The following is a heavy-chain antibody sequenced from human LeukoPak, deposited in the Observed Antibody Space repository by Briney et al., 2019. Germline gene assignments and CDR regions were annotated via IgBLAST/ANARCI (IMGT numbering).Heavy chain of an antibody. V-gene: IGHV3-21*01. CDR2: ISSSSSYI. J-gene: IGHJ4*02. CDR3: ARASYGDPYYFDY. Sequence: PGGCLRLSCAASVFTLSSYSVNWVPHAPGKGLEWVSSISSSSSYIYYADSLKGRFTISRDNAKNSLYLQMNSLRAEDTDVYYCARASYGDPYYFDYWGQGTLVTVSS. D-gene: IGHD4-17*01. CDR1: VFTLSSYS.